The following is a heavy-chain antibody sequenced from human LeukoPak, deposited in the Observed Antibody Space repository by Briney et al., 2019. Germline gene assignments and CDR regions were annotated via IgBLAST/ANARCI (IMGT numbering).Heavy chain of an antibody. CDR3: ARRLGGNSGHFDY. CDR2: ISGTGGDI. CDR1: GFTFSNNA. V-gene: IGHV3-23*01. Sequence: GGSLSLSCVGSGFTFSNNAMTWIRQAPGKGLEWVSGISGTGGDIYYADSVKGRFTISRDNSKNTLYQQMNCLRADDTAVYYCARRLGGNSGHFDYWGQGILVTVSS. J-gene: IGHJ4*02. D-gene: IGHD4-23*01.